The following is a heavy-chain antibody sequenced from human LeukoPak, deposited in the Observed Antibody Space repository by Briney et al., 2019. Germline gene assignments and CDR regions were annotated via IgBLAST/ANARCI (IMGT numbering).Heavy chain of an antibody. CDR2: IYYTGST. D-gene: IGHD2-2*01. Sequence: SETLSLTCTVSGGSITSYYWSWIRQPPGKGLEWIGYIYYTGSTNYNPSLKSRVTISVDKSKNQFSLKVSSVTAADTAVYYCARHGQKYDTSFDYWGQGTLVTVSS. J-gene: IGHJ4*02. CDR3: ARHGQKYDTSFDY. V-gene: IGHV4-59*08. CDR1: GGSITSYY.